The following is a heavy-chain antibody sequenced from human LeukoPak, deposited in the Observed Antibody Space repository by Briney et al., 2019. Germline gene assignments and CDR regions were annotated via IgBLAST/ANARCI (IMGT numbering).Heavy chain of an antibody. Sequence: GGSLRLSCAASGFTFNTYAMSWVRQAPGKGLEWVSGISASGGSTYYADSVKGRFTISRDNSNNTLSLQMNSLRAEDAAVYFCARAEAVAVYCYMDVWGKGTTVTVSS. CDR2: ISASGGST. V-gene: IGHV3-23*01. J-gene: IGHJ6*04. D-gene: IGHD6-19*01. CDR3: ARAEAVAVYCYMDV. CDR1: GFTFNTYA.